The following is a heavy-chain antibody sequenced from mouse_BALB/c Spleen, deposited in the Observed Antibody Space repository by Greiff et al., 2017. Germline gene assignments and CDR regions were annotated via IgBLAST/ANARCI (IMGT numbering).Heavy chain of an antibody. D-gene: IGHD2-14*01. V-gene: IGHV14-3*02. J-gene: IGHJ2*01. CDR2: IDPANGNT. Sequence: VQLKQSGAELVKPGASVKLSCTASGFNIKDTYMHWVKQRPEQGLEWIGRIDPANGNTKYDPKFQGKATITADTSSNTAYLQRSSLTSEDTAVYYCARSDRYYFDYWGQGTTLTVSS. CDR3: ARSDRYYFDY. CDR1: GFNIKDTY.